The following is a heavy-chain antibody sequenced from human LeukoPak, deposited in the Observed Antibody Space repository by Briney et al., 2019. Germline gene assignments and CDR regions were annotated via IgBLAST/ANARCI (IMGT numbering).Heavy chain of an antibody. CDR3: ARDERITIFGVVIMGDAFDI. V-gene: IGHV1-69*04. Sequence: SVKVSCKASGGTFSNYAISWVRQAPGQGLEWMGRIIPILGIANYAQKLQGRVTMTTDTSTSTAYMELRSLRSDDTAVYYCARDERITIFGVVIMGDAFDIWGQGTMVTVSS. CDR2: IIPILGIA. CDR1: GGTFSNYA. J-gene: IGHJ3*02. D-gene: IGHD3-3*01.